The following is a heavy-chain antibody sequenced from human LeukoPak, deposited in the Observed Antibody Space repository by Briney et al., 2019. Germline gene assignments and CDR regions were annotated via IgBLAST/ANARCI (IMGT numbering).Heavy chain of an antibody. CDR3: ARAPTPYFTYYMDV. Sequence: GGSLRLSCAASGFSFSGFGMNWVRQAPGRGLEWISYIGSSGSAGGNIYYAVSVKGRFTVSRDNAKDSLFLQMNSLQDADTAVYYCARAPTPYFTYYMDVWGKGTTVTVSS. CDR1: GFSFSGFG. V-gene: IGHV3-48*02. CDR2: IGSSGSAGGNI. D-gene: IGHD2-21*01. J-gene: IGHJ6*03.